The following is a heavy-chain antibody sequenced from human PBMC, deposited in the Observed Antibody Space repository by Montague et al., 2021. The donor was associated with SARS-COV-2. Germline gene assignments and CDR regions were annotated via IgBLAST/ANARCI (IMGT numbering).Heavy chain of an antibody. CDR1: GGSISSSNYY. CDR2: IYYSGST. J-gene: IGHJ3*02. Sequence: SETPSLTCTVSGGSISSSNYYWGWIRQPPGKGLEWIGSIYYSGSTYYTPSLKSRVTISVDTSKNQFSLRLSSVTAADTAVYYCARHSGRDTIFGVVIIFDAFDIWGQGTMVTVSS. V-gene: IGHV4-39*01. D-gene: IGHD3-3*01. CDR3: ARHSGRDTIFGVVIIFDAFDI.